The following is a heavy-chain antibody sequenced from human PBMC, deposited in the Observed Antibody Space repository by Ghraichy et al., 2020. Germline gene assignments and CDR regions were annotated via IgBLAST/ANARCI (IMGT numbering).Heavy chain of an antibody. J-gene: IGHJ4*02. V-gene: IGHV3-72*01. CDR2: TRNKANSYTT. Sequence: GGSLRLSCAASGFTFSDHYMDWVRQAPGKGLEWVGRTRNKANSYTTEYAASVKGRFTISRDDSKNSLYLQMSSLKTEDTAVYYCARVRGSGWSESYFDYWGQGALVTVSS. CDR1: GFTFSDHY. D-gene: IGHD6-19*01. CDR3: ARVRGSGWSESYFDY.